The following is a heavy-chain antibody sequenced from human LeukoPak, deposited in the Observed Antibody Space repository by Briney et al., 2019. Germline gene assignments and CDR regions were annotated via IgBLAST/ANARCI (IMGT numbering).Heavy chain of an antibody. CDR3: ARGLVVVAAFGAFDI. V-gene: IGHV1-18*01. D-gene: IGHD2-15*01. Sequence: ASVKVSCKASGYTFTSYDINWVRQATGQGLEWMGWISAYNGNTNYAQKLQGRVTMTTDTSTSTAYMELRSLRSDDTAVYYCARGLVVVAAFGAFDIWGQGTMVTVSS. J-gene: IGHJ3*02. CDR2: ISAYNGNT. CDR1: GYTFTSYD.